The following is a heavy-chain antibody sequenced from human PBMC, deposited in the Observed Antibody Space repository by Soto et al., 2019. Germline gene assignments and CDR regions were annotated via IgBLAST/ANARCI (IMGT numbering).Heavy chain of an antibody. CDR2: MNPNSGNT. J-gene: IGHJ6*02. V-gene: IGHV1-8*01. Sequence: ASVKVSCKASGYTFTSYDINWVRQATGQGLEWMGWMNPNSGNTGYAQKFQGRVTMTRNTSISTAYMELSSLRSEDTAVYYCARVLSSGWYYYYGMDVWGQGTTVTVSS. D-gene: IGHD6-19*01. CDR1: GYTFTSYD. CDR3: ARVLSSGWYYYYGMDV.